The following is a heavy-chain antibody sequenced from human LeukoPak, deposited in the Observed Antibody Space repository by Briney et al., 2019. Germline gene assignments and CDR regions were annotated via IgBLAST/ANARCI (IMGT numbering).Heavy chain of an antibody. V-gene: IGHV3-23*01. J-gene: IGHJ4*02. CDR3: AKDYDFWSGSPDY. D-gene: IGHD3-3*01. CDR1: GFTFSGYA. CDR2: VSGSGAGT. Sequence: GGSLRLSCAASGFTFSGYAMSWVRQAPGKGLEWVSAVSGSGAGTFYAGSVKGRFTISRDNSKNTLYLQLNSLRAEDTAVYYCAKDYDFWSGSPDYWGQGTLVTVSS.